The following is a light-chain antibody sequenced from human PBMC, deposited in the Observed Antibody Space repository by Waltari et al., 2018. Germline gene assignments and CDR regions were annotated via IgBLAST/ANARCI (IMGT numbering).Light chain of an antibody. CDR2: DAS. CDR3: QQYDNFPPTAT. V-gene: IGKV1-33*01. CDR1: QDITKY. Sequence: NQMTQSPSSLSASVGDRVTITCQASQDITKYLNWYQQKPGKAPKLLIYDASNLETGVPSRFSGSGSGTHFTFTINSLQPEDFATYYCQQYDNFPPTATFGGGTKVEIK. J-gene: IGKJ4*01.